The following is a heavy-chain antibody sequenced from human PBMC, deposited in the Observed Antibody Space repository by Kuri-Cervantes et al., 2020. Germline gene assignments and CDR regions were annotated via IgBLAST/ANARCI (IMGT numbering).Heavy chain of an antibody. CDR2: IYYSGST. Sequence: SETLSLTCTVSGGSISSSYWSWIRQTPGKGLEWIGYIYYSGSTNYNPSLKSRVTISEDTSKNQFSLKLNSVTAADTAVYYCATAYGSGSYYIYFDHWGQGTLVTVSS. CDR1: GGSISSSY. D-gene: IGHD3-10*01. V-gene: IGHV4-59*08. J-gene: IGHJ4*02. CDR3: ATAYGSGSYYIYFDH.